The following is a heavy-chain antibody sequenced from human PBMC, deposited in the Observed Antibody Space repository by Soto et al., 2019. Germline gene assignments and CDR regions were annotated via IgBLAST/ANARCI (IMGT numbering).Heavy chain of an antibody. J-gene: IGHJ4*02. CDR3: ARVGPAHYYDSSGYDYPLDY. CDR2: IIPMFGTA. Sequence: QVQLVQSGAEVKKPGSSVKVSCKASGDTFSSYAITWVRQAPGLGREWMGGIIPMFGTANYAQKFKGRVKITAVKSTSTVYMEPSSLRSEDTAVYYCARVGPAHYYDSSGYDYPLDYWGQGTLVTVSS. D-gene: IGHD3-22*01. V-gene: IGHV1-69*06. CDR1: GDTFSSYA.